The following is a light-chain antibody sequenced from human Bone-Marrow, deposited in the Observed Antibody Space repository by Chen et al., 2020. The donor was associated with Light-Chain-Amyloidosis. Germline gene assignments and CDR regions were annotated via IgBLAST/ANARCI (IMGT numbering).Light chain of an antibody. CDR3: QVYGSP. CDR1: QTVGSF. J-gene: IGKJ3*01. CDR2: DVS. Sequence: EILLTQSPATLALSPGERATLSCRASQTVGSFFAWYQQKPGQAPRLVIYDVSKRASGIPARFSGGESGTDFTLTISSLEPEDFAEYYCQVYGSPFGPGTRVDV. V-gene: IGKV3-11*01.